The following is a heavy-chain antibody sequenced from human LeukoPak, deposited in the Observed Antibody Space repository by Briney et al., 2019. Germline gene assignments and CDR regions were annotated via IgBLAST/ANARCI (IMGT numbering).Heavy chain of an antibody. Sequence: GGSLRLSCAASGFTFSSYAMTWVRQAPGKGLEWVSSFSFNGESTYYADSAKGRFTISRDNSKNTLYLQMNSLRAEDTAVYYCAKDYGSGWPDAFDIWGQGTMVTVSS. CDR3: AKDYGSGWPDAFDI. CDR1: GFTFSSYA. CDR2: FSFNGEST. V-gene: IGHV3-23*01. J-gene: IGHJ3*02. D-gene: IGHD6-19*01.